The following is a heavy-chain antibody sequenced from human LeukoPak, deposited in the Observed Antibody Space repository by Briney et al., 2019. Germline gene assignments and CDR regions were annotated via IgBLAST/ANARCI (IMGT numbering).Heavy chain of an antibody. CDR3: AKVVTGYCSTTSCPFDS. D-gene: IGHD2-2*01. CDR1: GFTFSTYG. V-gene: IGHV3-30*02. J-gene: IGHJ4*02. Sequence: PGGSLRLSCAAYGFTFSTYGMDWVRQAPGKGLEWVAYIRYDGSNKNCADSVKGRFTISRDNSKNTLYLQMSSLRAEDTAVYYCAKVVTGYCSTTSCPFDSWGQGTLVTVSS. CDR2: IRYDGSNK.